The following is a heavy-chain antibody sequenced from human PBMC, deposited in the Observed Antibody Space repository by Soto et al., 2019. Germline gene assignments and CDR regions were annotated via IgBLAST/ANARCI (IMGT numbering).Heavy chain of an antibody. V-gene: IGHV3-23*01. CDR3: SKLVGATVVSDY. J-gene: IGHJ4*02. CDR1: EFTFSNYV. D-gene: IGHD1-26*01. CDR2: ISGSGGVST. Sequence: EVQLLESGGGLVQPGGSLRLSCAASEFTFSNYVMSWVRQAPGKGLEWVSAISGSGGVSTYYADSVKGRFTISRDNSKITLFLQMSSLRAEDTAVYYCSKLVGATVVSDYWGQGTLVIVSS.